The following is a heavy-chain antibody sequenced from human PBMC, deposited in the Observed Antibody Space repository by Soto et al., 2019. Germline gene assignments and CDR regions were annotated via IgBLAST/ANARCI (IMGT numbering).Heavy chain of an antibody. CDR3: AKANSSSWYLNWFDP. V-gene: IGHV3-23*01. J-gene: IGHJ5*02. CDR2: ISGSGGST. D-gene: IGHD6-13*01. CDR1: GFTFSSYA. Sequence: PGGSLRLSCAASGFTFSSYAMSWVRQAPGKGLEWVSAISGSGGSTYYADSVKGRFTISRDNSKNTLYLQMNSLRAEDTAVYYCAKANSSSWYLNWFDPWGQGILVTVSS.